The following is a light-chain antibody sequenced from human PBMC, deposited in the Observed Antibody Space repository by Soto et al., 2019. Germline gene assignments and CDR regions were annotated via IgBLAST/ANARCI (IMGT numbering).Light chain of an antibody. Sequence: EIVLTQSPGTLSLSPGERATLSCRASQSVRSSFLAWYQQKPGQAPSLLIKDASTRATGIPDRFSGSGSGIDFTLSISRLEPDDFAVYFCQQYGSSPWTFGQGTKVETK. CDR1: QSVRSSF. V-gene: IGKV3-20*01. CDR3: QQYGSSPWT. J-gene: IGKJ1*01. CDR2: DAS.